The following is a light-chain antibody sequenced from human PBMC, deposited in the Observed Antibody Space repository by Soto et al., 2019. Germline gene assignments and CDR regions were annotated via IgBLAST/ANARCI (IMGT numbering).Light chain of an antibody. CDR3: QQYDSSPRT. V-gene: IGKV3-20*01. CDR2: GAS. CDR1: QIFSCTS. J-gene: IGKJ1*01. Sequence: EVVLTQSLGTLSLSPGERATLSCRASQIFSCTSLAWYQQKPGQAPRLLIYGASNRATGIPDRFSGSGSGTDFILTISRLEPEDFAVYYCQQYDSSPRTFGQGTKVDIK.